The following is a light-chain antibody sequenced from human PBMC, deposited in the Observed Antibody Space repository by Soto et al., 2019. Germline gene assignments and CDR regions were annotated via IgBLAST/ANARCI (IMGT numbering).Light chain of an antibody. CDR1: SSDVGTYNY. CDR3: SSYTITSVL. J-gene: IGLJ2*01. Sequence: QSVLTQPASVSGSPGQSITISCTGTSSDVGTYNYVSWYQQHPGKAPKLIIREVSNRPSGITNRFSGSKSGNTASLTISGXXXXXXXDYYCSSYTITSVLFGGGTKVTVL. CDR2: EVS. V-gene: IGLV2-14*01.